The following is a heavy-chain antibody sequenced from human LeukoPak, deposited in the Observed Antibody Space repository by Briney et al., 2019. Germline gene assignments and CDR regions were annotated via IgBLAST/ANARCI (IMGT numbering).Heavy chain of an antibody. CDR1: GYTFTSYD. Sequence: ASVKVSCKASGYTFTSYDINWVRQATGQGLEWMGWMNPNSGNTGYAQKFQGRVTITRNTSISTAYMELSSLRSEDTAVYYCARGRYCSGGSCRRKGRDRIYYYYYMDVWGKGTTVTVSS. CDR2: MNPNSGNT. J-gene: IGHJ6*03. V-gene: IGHV1-8*03. CDR3: ARGRYCSGGSCRRKGRDRIYYYYYMDV. D-gene: IGHD2-15*01.